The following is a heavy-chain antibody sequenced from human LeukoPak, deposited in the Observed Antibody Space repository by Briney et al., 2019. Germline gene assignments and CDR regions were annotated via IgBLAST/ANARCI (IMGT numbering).Heavy chain of an antibody. CDR1: GGSFSGYY. CDR3: ARRPRAGWFDP. Sequence: PSETLSLTCAVYGGSFSGYYWSWIRQPPGKGLKWIGSIYYSGSTYYNPSLKSRVTISVDTSKNQFSLKLTSVTAADTAVYYCARRPRAGWFDPWGQGTLVTVSS. CDR2: IYYSGST. J-gene: IGHJ5*02. V-gene: IGHV4-34*01.